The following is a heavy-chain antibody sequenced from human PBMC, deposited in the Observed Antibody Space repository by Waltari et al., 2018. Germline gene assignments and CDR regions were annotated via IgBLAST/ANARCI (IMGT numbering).Heavy chain of an antibody. Sequence: EVQLVESGGGLVKPGGSLRLSCAASGFPFSSYSMNWVRQAPGKGLEWVSSISSSSSYIYYADSVKGRFTISRDNAKNSLYLQMNSLRAEDTAVYYCARDPGSYWPVDYWGQGTLVTVSS. J-gene: IGHJ4*02. CDR3: ARDPGSYWPVDY. D-gene: IGHD1-26*01. CDR2: ISSSSSYI. V-gene: IGHV3-21*01. CDR1: GFPFSSYS.